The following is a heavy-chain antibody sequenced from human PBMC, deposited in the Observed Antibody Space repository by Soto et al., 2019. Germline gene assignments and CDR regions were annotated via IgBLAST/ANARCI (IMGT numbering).Heavy chain of an antibody. J-gene: IGHJ4*02. V-gene: IGHV1-46*01. CDR2: INPSAGST. Sequence: QVQLVQSGAEVKKPGASVKVSCKASGYTFTSYYMHWVRQAPVQGLEWMGIINPSAGSTSYAQKFQGRVTMTRDTSTSTVYMELSSLRSEDTAVYYCARVYCSGGGCYGIDYWGQGTLVTVSS. D-gene: IGHD2-15*01. CDR3: ARVYCSGGGCYGIDY. CDR1: GYTFTSYY.